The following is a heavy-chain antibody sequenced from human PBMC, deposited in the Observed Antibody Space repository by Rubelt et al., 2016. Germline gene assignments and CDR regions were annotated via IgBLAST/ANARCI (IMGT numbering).Heavy chain of an antibody. D-gene: IGHD3-16*01. J-gene: IGHJ6*02. CDR3: ARESWGTQRYGMDV. V-gene: IGHV4-34*01. CDR1: GGPFSGYY. Sequence: QVQLQQWGAGLLKPSETLSLTCAVFGGPFSGYYWSWIRQPPGKGLEWLGEINHSGSTNYNPSLKSRVTISVDTSKNQCSLKLRSVAAADTALFSCARESWGTQRYGMDVWGQGTTVTVSS. CDR2: INHSGST.